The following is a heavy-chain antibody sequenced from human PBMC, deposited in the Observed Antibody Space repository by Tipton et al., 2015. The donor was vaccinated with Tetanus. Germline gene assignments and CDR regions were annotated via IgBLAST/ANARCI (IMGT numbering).Heavy chain of an antibody. CDR2: ISVRGSHT. J-gene: IGHJ5*01. V-gene: IGHV3-23*01. CDR1: GFTFSNYA. Sequence: SLRLSCAASGFTFSNYAMAWVRQAPGKGLEWVSGISVRGSHTYYADPVKGRFSISRDNSKNTVYLQMNSLRDEDTAVYYCAKDPASRGWFDSWGQGSLVIVSS. CDR3: AKDPASRGWFDS.